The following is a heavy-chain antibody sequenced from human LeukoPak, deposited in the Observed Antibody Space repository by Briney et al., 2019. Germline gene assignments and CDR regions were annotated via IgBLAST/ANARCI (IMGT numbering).Heavy chain of an antibody. CDR2: IRGAGDIT. CDR1: GFRFSTYG. Sequence: GGSLRLSCVASGFRFSTYGMSWVRQAPGKGLEWVSAIRGAGDITDYADSVKGRFTISRDNSTSMLYLQMSSLRAEDTAIYYCAKAPFGSGSYYVNFWGQGTLVTVSS. V-gene: IGHV3-23*01. J-gene: IGHJ4*02. D-gene: IGHD3-10*01. CDR3: AKAPFGSGSYYVNF.